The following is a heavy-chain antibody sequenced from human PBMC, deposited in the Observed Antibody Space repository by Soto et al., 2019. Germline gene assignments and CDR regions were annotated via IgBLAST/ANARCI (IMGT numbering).Heavy chain of an antibody. D-gene: IGHD5-12*01. J-gene: IGHJ4*02. V-gene: IGHV4-39*01. Sequence: SETLSLTCTVSGGSISSSSYYWGWIRQPPGKGLEWIGSIYYSGSTYYNPSLKSRVTISVETSKNQFSLKLSSVTAADTAVYYCARDSTGSGYDGGSFDYWGQGTLVTVSS. CDR3: ARDSTGSGYDGGSFDY. CDR1: GGSISSSSYY. CDR2: IYYSGST.